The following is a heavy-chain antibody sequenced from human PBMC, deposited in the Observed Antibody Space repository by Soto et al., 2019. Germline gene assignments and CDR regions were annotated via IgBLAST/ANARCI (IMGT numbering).Heavy chain of an antibody. J-gene: IGHJ6*02. V-gene: IGHV3-11*01. Sequence: PGGSLRLSCAASGFTSSDYYMSWIRQAPGKGLEYISYITNSGDTIYNADSVRGRFTISRDNAKNSLYLQMNSLRAEDTAVYYCARDRSSSWYGRGYHYYGMDVWGQGTTVTSP. D-gene: IGHD6-13*01. CDR1: GFTSSDYY. CDR2: ITNSGDTI. CDR3: ARDRSSSWYGRGYHYYGMDV.